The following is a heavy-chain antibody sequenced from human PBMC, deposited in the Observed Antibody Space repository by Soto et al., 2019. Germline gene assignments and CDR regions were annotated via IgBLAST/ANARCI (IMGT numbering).Heavy chain of an antibody. CDR3: TRGEDYGMSCDLGY. Sequence: ASVKVSSKASGHTFTVYYMHWVRQAPGQGLEWMGWINPNSGGTNYAQKFQGWVTMTRDTSISTAYMELSRLRSDDTAVYYCTRGEDYGMSCDLGYWGQGTLVTVSS. CDR2: INPNSGGT. D-gene: IGHD4-17*01. V-gene: IGHV1-2*04. J-gene: IGHJ4*02. CDR1: GHTFTVYY.